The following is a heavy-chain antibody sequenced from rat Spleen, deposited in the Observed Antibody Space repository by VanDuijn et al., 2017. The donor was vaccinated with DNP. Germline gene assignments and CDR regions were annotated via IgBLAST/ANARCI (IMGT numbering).Heavy chain of an antibody. CDR3: TTLNFYASLSEYFDY. CDR1: GFIFSDYN. V-gene: IGHV5S10*01. J-gene: IGHJ2*01. CDR2: IINDGKRT. Sequence: EVQLEESGGGLVQPGRSLKLSCAASGFIFSDYNMAWVRQAPKKGLEWVATIINDGKRTYYRDSVKGRFTISRDNAKSILYLQTDRLRSEDTATYYCTTLNFYASLSEYFDYWGQGVMVTVSS. D-gene: IGHD1-12*01.